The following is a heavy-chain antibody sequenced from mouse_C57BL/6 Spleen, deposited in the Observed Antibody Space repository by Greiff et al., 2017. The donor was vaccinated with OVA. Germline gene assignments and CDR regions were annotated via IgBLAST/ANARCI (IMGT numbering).Heavy chain of an antibody. CDR3: ASPNWEGRYFDV. D-gene: IGHD4-1*01. J-gene: IGHJ1*03. CDR2: ISDGGSYT. CDR1: GFTFSSYA. Sequence: EVKVVESGGGLVKPGGSLKLSCAASGFTFSSYAMSWVRQTPEKRLEWVATISDGGSYTYYPDNVKGRFTISRDNAKNNLYLQMSHLKSEDTAMYYCASPNWEGRYFDVWGTGTTVTVSS. V-gene: IGHV5-4*03.